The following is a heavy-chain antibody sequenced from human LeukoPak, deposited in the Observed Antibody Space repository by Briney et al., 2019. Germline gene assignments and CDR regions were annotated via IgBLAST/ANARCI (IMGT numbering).Heavy chain of an antibody. Sequence: GGSLRLSCAASGFSFSSYGMSWVRQAPGKGLEWVSAISGSGGSTYYADSVKGRFTISRDNSKNTLYLQMNSLRAEDTAVYYCAKDGAAAVIYYYYMDVWGKGTTVTISS. CDR3: AKDGAAAVIYYYYMDV. CDR2: ISGSGGST. CDR1: GFSFSSYG. D-gene: IGHD6-13*01. V-gene: IGHV3-23*01. J-gene: IGHJ6*03.